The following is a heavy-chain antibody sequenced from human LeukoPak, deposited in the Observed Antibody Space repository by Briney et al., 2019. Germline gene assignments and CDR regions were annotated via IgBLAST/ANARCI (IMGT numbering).Heavy chain of an antibody. V-gene: IGHV4-59*01. D-gene: IGHD3-22*01. CDR3: ARALYYYDSSGYPNWYFDL. Sequence: SETLPLTCTVSGGSISSYYWSWIRQPPGKGLEWIGYIYYSGSTNYNPSLKSRVTISVDTSKNQFSLKLSSVTAADTAVYYCARALYYYDSSGYPNWYFDLWGRGTLVTVSS. CDR1: GGSISSYY. CDR2: IYYSGST. J-gene: IGHJ2*01.